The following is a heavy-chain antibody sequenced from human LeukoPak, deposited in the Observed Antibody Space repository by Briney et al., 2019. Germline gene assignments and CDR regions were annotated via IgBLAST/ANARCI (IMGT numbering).Heavy chain of an antibody. Sequence: GGALRLSCEVSGFIFSNSWMHCVRQTPGEGVVWFSRMYGDMSDISYADYVKGRFTISRDNAKNTVYLQMNSLRGEDTAVYYCPRDLGLGGSKWGQGTLVTVSS. V-gene: IGHV3-74*01. CDR3: PRDLGLGGSK. D-gene: IGHD7-27*01. J-gene: IGHJ4*02. CDR1: GFIFSNSW. CDR2: MYGDMSDI.